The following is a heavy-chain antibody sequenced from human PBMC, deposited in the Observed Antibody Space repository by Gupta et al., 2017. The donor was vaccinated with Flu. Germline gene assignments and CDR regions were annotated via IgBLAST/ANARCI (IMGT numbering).Heavy chain of an antibody. V-gene: IGHV1-3*01. J-gene: IGHJ6*02. D-gene: IGHD6-13*01. CDR3: ARGGGTADYYYYGMDV. Sequence: QVQLVQSGAEVKKPGASVKVSCKASGYTFTSYDMHWVRQAPGQRLEWMGWINAGNGNTKYSQKFQGRVTITRDTSASTAYMELSSLRSEDTAVYYCARGGGTADYYYYGMDVWGQGTTVTVSS. CDR1: GYTFTSYD. CDR2: INAGNGNT.